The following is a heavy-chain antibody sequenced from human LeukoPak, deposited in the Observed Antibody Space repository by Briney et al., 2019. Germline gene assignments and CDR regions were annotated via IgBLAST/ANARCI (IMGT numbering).Heavy chain of an antibody. J-gene: IGHJ4*02. Sequence: SETLSLTCAVSGCSFRSGSYWGWIRQSPGKGLEWVGSIFHSGNSYYNPSLKSRLTMSVDTSKNQFSLKLTSVTAAATALFYSARVNDVNDMLYQYFDYWGQGILVTVSS. CDR3: ARVNDVNDMLYQYFDY. CDR1: GCSFRSGSY. D-gene: IGHD1-1*01. V-gene: IGHV4-38-2*01. CDR2: IFHSGNS.